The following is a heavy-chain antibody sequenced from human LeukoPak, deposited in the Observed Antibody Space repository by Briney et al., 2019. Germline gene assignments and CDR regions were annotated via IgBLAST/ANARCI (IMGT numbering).Heavy chain of an antibody. CDR2: ISGSGGIT. CDR1: GFTFSNYA. D-gene: IGHD5-24*01. J-gene: IGHJ4*02. V-gene: IGHV3-23*01. CDR3: VKEGAGHNYGDC. Sequence: TGGSLRLSCAASGFTFSNYAMSWVRQAPGKGLEWVSGISGSGGITYYADPVHGRFIVSSDISKTRLYLHLTRLAAAHTAVYYCVKEGAGHNYGDCWGQGDLGTVSS.